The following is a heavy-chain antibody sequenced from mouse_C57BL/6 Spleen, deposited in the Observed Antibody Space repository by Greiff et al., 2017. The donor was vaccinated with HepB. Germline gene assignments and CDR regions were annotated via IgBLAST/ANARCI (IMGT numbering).Heavy chain of an antibody. D-gene: IGHD1-1*01. CDR1: GYSFTGYY. CDR2: INPSTGGT. J-gene: IGHJ3*01. Sequence: EVQLQQSGPELVKPGASVKISCKASGYSFTGYYMNWVKQSPEKSLEWIGEINPSTGGTTYNQKFKAKATLTVDKSSSTAYMQLKSLTSEDSAVYYYAEVIRYAYWGQGTLVTVSA. V-gene: IGHV1-42*01. CDR3: AEVIRYAY.